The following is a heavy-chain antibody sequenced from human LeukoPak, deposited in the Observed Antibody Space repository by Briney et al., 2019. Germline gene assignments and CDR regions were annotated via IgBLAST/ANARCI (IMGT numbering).Heavy chain of an antibody. CDR1: GFLFSNYW. J-gene: IGHJ4*02. V-gene: IGHV3-74*01. D-gene: IGHD1-1*01. Sequence: PGGSLRLSCEASGFLFSNYWMHWVRQAPGKGLVWVSRINTDGITTAYADSVKGRFTISRDNAKNTMYLEMNSLRVEDTAVYYCAKTGTPWYYFDYWGQGTLVTVSS. CDR3: AKTGTPWYYFDY. CDR2: INTDGITT.